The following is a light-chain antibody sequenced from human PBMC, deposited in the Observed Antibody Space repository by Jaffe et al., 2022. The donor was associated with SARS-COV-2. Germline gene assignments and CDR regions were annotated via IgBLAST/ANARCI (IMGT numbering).Light chain of an antibody. Sequence: VLTQSPATLSLSPGERATLSCRASQSVNTYLAWYQQKPGQAPRLLIYDVFTRAPGIPARFSGSGSGTDFTLTISSLGPEDFAVYYCQQRSNNWPPEWAFGQGTKVEIK. V-gene: IGKV3-11*01. J-gene: IGKJ1*01. CDR1: QSVNTY. CDR3: QQRSNNWPPEWA. CDR2: DVF.